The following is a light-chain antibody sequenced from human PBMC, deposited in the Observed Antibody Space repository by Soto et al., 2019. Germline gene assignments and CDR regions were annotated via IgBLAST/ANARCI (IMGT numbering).Light chain of an antibody. J-gene: IGLJ2*01. CDR3: SSYTSSSGPVV. CDR2: DVT. CDR1: SSNVGGYNY. Sequence: QSVLTQPPSVSGSPGQSITISCTGTSSNVGGYNYVSWYQQHPGTAPKLMIFDVTDRPSGVSHRFSGSKSGNAASLTISGLEADDEADYYWSSYTSSSGPVVFGGGTKLTVL. V-gene: IGLV2-14*03.